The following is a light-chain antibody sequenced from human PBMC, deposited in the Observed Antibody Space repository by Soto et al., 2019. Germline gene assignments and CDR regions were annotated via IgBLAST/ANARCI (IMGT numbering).Light chain of an antibody. Sequence: QSVLTQPASVSGSPGQSITISCTGTSSDVGGYNYVSWYQQHPGKAPKLMIYEVSNRPSGVSNRFSGSKSGNTASLTISGLQAEDEVDYYCSSYTSSSTPNWVFGGGTKLTVL. CDR2: EVS. CDR3: SSYTSSSTPNWV. CDR1: SSDVGGYNY. J-gene: IGLJ3*02. V-gene: IGLV2-14*01.